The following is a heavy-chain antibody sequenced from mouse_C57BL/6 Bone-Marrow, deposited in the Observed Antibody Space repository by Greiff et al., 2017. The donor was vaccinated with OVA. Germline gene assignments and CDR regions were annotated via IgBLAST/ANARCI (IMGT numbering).Heavy chain of an antibody. V-gene: IGHV1-55*01. CDR2: IYPGRGST. J-gene: IGHJ1*03. Sequence: QVQLQQPGAELVKPGASVKMSCKASGYTFTSYWITWVKQRPGQGLEWIGDIYPGRGSTNYNEKFQSKATLTVDTSSSTAYMQLSSLTSEDSAGYYCASWVGYYWYFDVWGTGTTVPVSS. CDR1: GYTFTSYW. D-gene: IGHD2-2*01. CDR3: ASWVGYYWYFDV.